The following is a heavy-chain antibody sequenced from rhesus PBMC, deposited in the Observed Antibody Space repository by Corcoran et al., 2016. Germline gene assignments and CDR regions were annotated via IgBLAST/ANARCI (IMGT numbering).Heavy chain of an antibody. CDR1: GGSISDSYR. CDR3: ARGYSYSYY. J-gene: IGHJ4*01. V-gene: IGHV4S10*01. CDR2: IYGRSTST. Sequence: QVQLQESSPGVVKPSETLSHTCAVSGGSISDSYRWSWIRQPPGKGLEWIGYIYGRSTSTKHNPSRKSRVTSSKDTSKNQFSLKLSSVTAADTAVYYWARGYSYSYYWGQGVLVTVSS. D-gene: IGHD5-12*01.